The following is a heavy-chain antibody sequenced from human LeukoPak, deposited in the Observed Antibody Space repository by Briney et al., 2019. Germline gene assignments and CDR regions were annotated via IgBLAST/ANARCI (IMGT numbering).Heavy chain of an antibody. CDR1: GFTFSDHY. D-gene: IGHD2-21*01. V-gene: IGHV3-11*04. Sequence: GGSLRLSCAASGFTFSDHYMSWIRQAPGKGLEWVSYISFSGSPTQYADSVKGRFTISRDNAKNSLYLQMNSLRAEDTVVYYCARGQGCGYWGQGTLVTVSS. J-gene: IGHJ4*02. CDR2: ISFSGSPT. CDR3: ARGQGCGY.